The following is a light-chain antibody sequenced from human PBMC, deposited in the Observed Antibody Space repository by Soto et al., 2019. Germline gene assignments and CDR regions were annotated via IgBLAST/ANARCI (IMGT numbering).Light chain of an antibody. CDR2: KAS. Sequence: DIQMTQSPSTLSASVGDRVTITCRASQSVSRWLAWYKQKPGEAPKLLIYKASNLESGVSSRFSGSGSGTEFTLTISSLQPDDSATYYCQQYNTYSTFGQGTRLEIK. V-gene: IGKV1-5*03. CDR3: QQYNTYST. CDR1: QSVSRW. J-gene: IGKJ5*01.